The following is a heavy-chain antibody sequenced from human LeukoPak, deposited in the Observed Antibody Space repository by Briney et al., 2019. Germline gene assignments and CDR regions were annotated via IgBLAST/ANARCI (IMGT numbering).Heavy chain of an antibody. V-gene: IGHV3-15*01. D-gene: IGHD3-16*01. Sequence: GGSLRLSCAVSGFTFSNAWMSWVRQAPGKGLEWVGRIKSKTDGGTTDYAAPVKGRFTISRDDSKNTLFLQMNSLTTEDTGVYYCATAGHTRVMTIGGYHVIVKYALNVWGQGTTVTVSS. J-gene: IGHJ6*02. CDR1: GFTFSNAW. CDR2: IKSKTDGGTT. CDR3: ATAGHTRVMTIGGYHVIVKYALNV.